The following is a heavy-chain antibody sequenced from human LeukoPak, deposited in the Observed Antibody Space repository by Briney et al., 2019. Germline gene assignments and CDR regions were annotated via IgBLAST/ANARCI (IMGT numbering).Heavy chain of an antibody. V-gene: IGHV4-38-2*01. CDR2: IYHSGST. J-gene: IGHJ4*02. CDR3: ATYNTFRLGFDY. D-gene: IGHD3/OR15-3a*01. CDR1: GYSISSGYY. Sequence: PLETLSLTCAVSGYSISSGYYWGWIRQPPGKGLEWIGSIYHSGSTYYNPSLKSRVTISVDTSKNQFSLKLSSVTAADTAVYYCATYNTFRLGFDYWGQGTLVTVSS.